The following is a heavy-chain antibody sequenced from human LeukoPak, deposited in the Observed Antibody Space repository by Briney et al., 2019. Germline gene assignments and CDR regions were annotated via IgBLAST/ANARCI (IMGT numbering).Heavy chain of an antibody. CDR2: INHSGST. CDR1: GGSFSGYY. CDR3: ARGRTGITIFGVVRNTPRYFDY. V-gene: IGHV4-34*01. Sequence: PSETLFLTCAVYGGSFSGYYWSWIRQPPGKGLEWIGEINHSGSTNYNPSLKSRVTISVDTSKNQFSLKLSSVTAADTAVYYCARGRTGITIFGVVRNTPRYFDYWGQGTLVTVSS. D-gene: IGHD3-3*01. J-gene: IGHJ4*02.